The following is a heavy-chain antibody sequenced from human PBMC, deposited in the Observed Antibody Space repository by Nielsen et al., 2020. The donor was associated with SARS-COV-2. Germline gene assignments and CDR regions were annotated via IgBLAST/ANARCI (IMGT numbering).Heavy chain of an antibody. CDR1: GFIFSDYS. Sequence: GESLKISCAASGFIFSDYSMHWVRQAPGKGLEWVSYIWYDGSNKYYTDSVKGRFTVSRDNSKRTLYLQMNSLRAEDTAVYYCAREWWGFDSWGQGTLVTVSP. CDR2: IWYDGSNK. D-gene: IGHD2-15*01. J-gene: IGHJ4*02. V-gene: IGHV3-33*01. CDR3: AREWWGFDS.